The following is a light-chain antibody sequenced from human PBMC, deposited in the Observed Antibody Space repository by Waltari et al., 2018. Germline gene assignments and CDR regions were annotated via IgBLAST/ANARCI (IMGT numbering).Light chain of an antibody. V-gene: IGLV2-14*03. J-gene: IGLJ3*02. CDR3: SSYTSSSTWV. CDR1: SSHAGGYNY. Sequence: QSALTQPASVSGSPGQSITIPCRGTSSHAGGYNYVSWYQQHPGKVPKLMIYDVVKRPSGVSNLFSGSKSGHTASLTISGLQAEDEAYYYCSSYTSSSTWVVGGGTKLTVL. CDR2: DVV.